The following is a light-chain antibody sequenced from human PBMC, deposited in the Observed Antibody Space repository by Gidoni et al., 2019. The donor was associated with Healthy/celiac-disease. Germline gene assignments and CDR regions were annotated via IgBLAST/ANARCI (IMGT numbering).Light chain of an antibody. V-gene: IGLV3-1*01. CDR3: QAWDSSIVV. J-gene: IGLJ2*01. CDR2: QDS. CDR1: KLGDKY. Sequence: SYELTQPPPVSLSPGQTASITCSGDKLGDKYACWYQQKPGQSPVLVIYQDSKRPSGIPERFSGSNSGNTATLTISGTQAMDEADYCCQAWDSSIVVFGGGTKLTVL.